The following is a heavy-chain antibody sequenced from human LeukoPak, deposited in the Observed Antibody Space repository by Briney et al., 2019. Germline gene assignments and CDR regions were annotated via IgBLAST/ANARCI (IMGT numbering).Heavy chain of an antibody. D-gene: IGHD6-19*01. J-gene: IGHJ4*02. V-gene: IGHV4-30-2*01. CDR3: ARTQSSGWYGGYY. CDR1: GGSISSGGYY. CDR2: IYHSGST. Sequence: SEALSLTCTVSGGSISSGGYYWSWIRQPPGKGLEWIGYIYHSGSTYYNPSLKSRVTISVDRSKNQFSLKLSSVTAADTAVYYCARTQSSGWYGGYYWGQGTLVTVSS.